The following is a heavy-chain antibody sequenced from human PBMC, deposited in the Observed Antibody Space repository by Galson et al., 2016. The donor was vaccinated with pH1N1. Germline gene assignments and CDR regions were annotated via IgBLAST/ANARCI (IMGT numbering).Heavy chain of an antibody. J-gene: IGHJ6*02. CDR3: AKERHGDYALLYGMDV. D-gene: IGHD4-17*01. CDR1: GFTFSSYG. V-gene: IGHV3-33*06. Sequence: LSCAASGFTFSSYGMPWVRQAPGKGLEWVARIWYDGSVTYHADPVMGRFTISRDNSKNTLYPQMNSLRAEDTAVYYCAKERHGDYALLYGMDVWGQGTTVIVSS. CDR2: IWYDGSVT.